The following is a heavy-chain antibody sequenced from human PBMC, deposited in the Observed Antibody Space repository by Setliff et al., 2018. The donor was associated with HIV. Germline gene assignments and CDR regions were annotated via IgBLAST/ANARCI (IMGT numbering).Heavy chain of an antibody. V-gene: IGHV1-69*05. CDR2: IIPIFGTA. Sequence: SVKVSCKASGGTFSSYAISWVRQAPGQGLEWMGGIIPIFGTANYAQKFQGRVTITTDESTSTAYMELSSLRSEDTAVYYCARGGVGATTFSVDYWGQGTLVTVSS. D-gene: IGHD1-26*01. CDR3: ARGGVGATTFSVDY. J-gene: IGHJ4*02. CDR1: GGTFSSYA.